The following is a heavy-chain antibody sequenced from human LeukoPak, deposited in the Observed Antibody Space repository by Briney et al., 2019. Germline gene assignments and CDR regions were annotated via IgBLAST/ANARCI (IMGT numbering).Heavy chain of an antibody. CDR2: ISGSGGST. V-gene: IGHV3-23*01. D-gene: IGHD1-26*01. CDR3: VKGEPLWELRRFDY. J-gene: IGHJ4*02. CDR1: GFTFSSYA. Sequence: QSGGSLRLSCAASGFTFSSYAMSWVRQAPGKGLEWVSGISGSGGSTCYADSVKGRFTISRDNSRNTLYLQMNILRAEDTAVYYCVKGEPLWELRRFDYWGQGTLVTVSS.